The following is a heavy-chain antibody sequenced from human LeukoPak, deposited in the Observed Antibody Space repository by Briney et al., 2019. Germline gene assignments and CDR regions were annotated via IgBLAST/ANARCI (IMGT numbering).Heavy chain of an antibody. Sequence: GGSLRLSCAASGFTFTNYWMSWVRQAPGKGLELVANIKQDRSEKYYVDSVKGRFTISRDNAKNSLYLQMNSLRAEDTAVYYCARDVAPEGIDYWGQGTLVTVSS. D-gene: IGHD2-15*01. J-gene: IGHJ4*02. V-gene: IGHV3-7*01. CDR3: ARDVAPEGIDY. CDR2: IKQDRSEK. CDR1: GFTFTNYW.